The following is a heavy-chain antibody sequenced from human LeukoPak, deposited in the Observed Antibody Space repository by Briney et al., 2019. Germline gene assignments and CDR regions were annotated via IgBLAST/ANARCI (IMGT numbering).Heavy chain of an antibody. CDR1: GGSFSGYY. D-gene: IGHD6-6*01. CDR3: ARGRRYSSSPPQFDS. CDR2: INHSGST. V-gene: IGHV4-34*01. Sequence: SETLSLTCAVYGGSFSGYYWSWIRQPPGKGLEWIGEINHSGSTNYNPSLKSRVTISVDTSKNQFSLKLSSVTAADTAVYYCARGRRYSSSPPQFDSWGQGPLVTVSS. J-gene: IGHJ4*02.